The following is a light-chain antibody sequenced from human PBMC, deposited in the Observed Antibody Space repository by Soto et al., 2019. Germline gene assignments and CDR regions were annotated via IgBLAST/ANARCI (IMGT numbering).Light chain of an antibody. CDR2: GAS. Sequence: EIVLTQSPGTLSLSPGERATLSCRASQSVSSSYLAWYQQKPGQAPRLLIYGASSRATGIPDRFIGSGSGKNFTLTTSRREPEEFAVYYCQQYGSSRTFGQGTKVEIK. V-gene: IGKV3-20*01. J-gene: IGKJ1*01. CDR1: QSVSSSY. CDR3: QQYGSSRT.